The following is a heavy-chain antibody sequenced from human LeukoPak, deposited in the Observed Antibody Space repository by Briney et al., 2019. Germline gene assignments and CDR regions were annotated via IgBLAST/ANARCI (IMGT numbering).Heavy chain of an antibody. CDR2: IWYDGSNK. D-gene: IGHD3-22*01. V-gene: IGHV3-33*01. CDR3: ARDPLSTMIGGSYYGMDV. J-gene: IGHJ6*02. Sequence: GRSLRLSSAASGFTFSSYGMHWVRQAPGKGLEWVAVIWYDGSNKYYADSVKGRFTISRDNSKNTLYLQMNSLRAEDTAVYYCARDPLSTMIGGSYYGMDVWGQGTTVTVSS. CDR1: GFTFSSYG.